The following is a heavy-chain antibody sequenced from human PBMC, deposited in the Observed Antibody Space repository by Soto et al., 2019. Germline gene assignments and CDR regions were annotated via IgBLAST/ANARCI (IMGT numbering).Heavy chain of an antibody. Sequence: PSETLSLTCAVSGGSVSSGDYSWSWIRQPPGKGLEWIGYIYHSGSTYYNPSLRSRVTISVDRSRTQFSLKLSSVTAADTAVYYCARGFHYYDTSGFDYWGQGTLVTVSS. CDR1: GGSVSSGDYS. D-gene: IGHD3-22*01. CDR3: ARGFHYYDTSGFDY. CDR2: IYHSGST. V-gene: IGHV4-30-2*01. J-gene: IGHJ4*02.